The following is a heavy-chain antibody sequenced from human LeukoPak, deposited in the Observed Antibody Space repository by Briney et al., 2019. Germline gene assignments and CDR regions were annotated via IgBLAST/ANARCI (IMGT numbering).Heavy chain of an antibody. V-gene: IGHV3-7*03. J-gene: IGHJ5*01. Sequence: PGGSLRLSCAASGLTSNNYYMGWVRQAPGKGLEWVANIRQDGGDRNYVDSVKGRLTISRDNVKNLMFLQMNSLRVEDTAVYYCARAGVYNNNRYWFDSWGQGTLVTVSS. D-gene: IGHD1-14*01. CDR1: GLTSNNYY. CDR2: IRQDGGDR. CDR3: ARAGVYNNNRYWFDS.